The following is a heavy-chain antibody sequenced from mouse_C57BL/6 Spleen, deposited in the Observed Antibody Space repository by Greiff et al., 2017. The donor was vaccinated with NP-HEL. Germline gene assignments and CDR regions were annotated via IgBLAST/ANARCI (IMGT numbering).Heavy chain of an antibody. J-gene: IGHJ4*01. CDR2: ISDGGSYT. V-gene: IGHV5-4*01. D-gene: IGHD4-1*01. Sequence: DVKLVESGGGLVKPGGSLKLSCAASGFTFSSYAMSWVRQTPEKRLEWVATISDGGSYTYYPDNVKGRFTISRDNAKNNLYLQMSHLKSEDTAMYYSARDRELGRRGYYAMDYWGQGTSVTVSS. CDR3: ARDRELGRRGYYAMDY. CDR1: GFTFSSYA.